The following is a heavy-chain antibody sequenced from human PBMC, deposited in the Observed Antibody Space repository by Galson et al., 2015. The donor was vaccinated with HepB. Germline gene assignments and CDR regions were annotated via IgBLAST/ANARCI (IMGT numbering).Heavy chain of an antibody. Sequence: SVKVSCRASGYTFSNYYIHWVRQAPGQGLEWMGWINTNTGNPTYAQGFTGRFVFSLDTSVSTAYLQISSLKAEDTAVYYCARRNGNYWFDPWGQGTLVTVSS. V-gene: IGHV7-4-1*02. CDR3: ARRNGNYWFDP. J-gene: IGHJ5*02. D-gene: IGHD5-24*01. CDR1: GYTFSNYY. CDR2: INTNTGNP.